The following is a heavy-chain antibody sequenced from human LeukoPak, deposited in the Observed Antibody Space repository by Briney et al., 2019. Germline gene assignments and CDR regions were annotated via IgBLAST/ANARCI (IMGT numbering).Heavy chain of an antibody. CDR2: IRDSGET. V-gene: IGHV3-66*03. CDR1: GFSVSNYY. J-gene: IGHJ5*02. D-gene: IGHD4-17*01. CDR3: ARDRAVTQDGVEFDP. Sequence: GGSLRLSCAGSGFSVSNYYMSWVRQAPGKGLEWVSLIRDSGETFYADSVKGRFTISRDNSKNTMYLQMNRLRVEDTAVYFWARDRAVTQDGVEFDPWGQGTLVTVSS.